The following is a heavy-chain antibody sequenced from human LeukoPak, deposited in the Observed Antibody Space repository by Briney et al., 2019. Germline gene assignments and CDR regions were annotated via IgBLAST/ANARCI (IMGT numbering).Heavy chain of an antibody. Sequence: SETLSLTCNVSGGSIRGYYWSWIRQPPGKGLEWIGYIYSSGSTNYNPSLKSRVTMSVDTSKNQFSLKVSSVTAADTAVYYCARKENNWFDPWGQGTLVTVSS. V-gene: IGHV4-59*01. D-gene: IGHD5-24*01. CDR1: GGSIRGYY. CDR2: IYSSGST. J-gene: IGHJ5*02. CDR3: ARKENNWFDP.